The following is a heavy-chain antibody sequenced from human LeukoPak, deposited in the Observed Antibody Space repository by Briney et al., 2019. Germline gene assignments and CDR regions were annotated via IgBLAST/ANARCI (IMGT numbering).Heavy chain of an antibody. Sequence: ASVKVSCKASGGTFSSYAISWVRQAPGQGLEWMGGIIPIFGTANYAQKFQGRVTITADESTSTAYMELSSLRSEDTAVYYCASPGAGYSYGCDAFDIWGQGTMVTVSS. CDR3: ASPGAGYSYGCDAFDI. CDR1: GGTFSSYA. V-gene: IGHV1-69*13. J-gene: IGHJ3*02. D-gene: IGHD5-18*01. CDR2: IIPIFGTA.